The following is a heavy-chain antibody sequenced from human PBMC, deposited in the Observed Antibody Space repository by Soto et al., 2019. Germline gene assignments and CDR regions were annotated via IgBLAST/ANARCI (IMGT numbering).Heavy chain of an antibody. D-gene: IGHD6-19*01. Sequence: SVKVSCKASGFTFTVYAVQWGRQARGQRLEWIGWIVVGSGNTNYAQKFQERVTITRDMSTSTAYMELSSLRSEDTAVYYCAVSLAVAGITNFGYWGQGTLVTVSS. V-gene: IGHV1-58*01. J-gene: IGHJ4*02. CDR3: AVSLAVAGITNFGY. CDR1: GFTFTVYA. CDR2: IVVGSGNT.